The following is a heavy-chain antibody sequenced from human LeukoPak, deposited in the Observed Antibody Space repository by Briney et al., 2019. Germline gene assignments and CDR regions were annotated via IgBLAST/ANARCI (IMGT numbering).Heavy chain of an antibody. V-gene: IGHV4-39*01. CDR1: GGSINSSSYY. D-gene: IGHD3-22*01. CDR3: ATFAGGNYYDSSG. Sequence: SETLSLTCTVSGGSINSSSYYWGWIRQPPGKGLEWIGSIYYSGSTYDNPSLKSRVTISVDTSKNQFSLKLSSVTAADTAVYYCATFAGGNYYDSSGWGQGTLVTVSS. CDR2: IYYSGST. J-gene: IGHJ4*02.